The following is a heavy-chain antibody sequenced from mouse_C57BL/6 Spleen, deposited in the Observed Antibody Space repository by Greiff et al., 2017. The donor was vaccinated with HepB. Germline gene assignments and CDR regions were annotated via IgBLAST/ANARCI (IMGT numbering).Heavy chain of an antibody. D-gene: IGHD3-2*02. Sequence: QVQLQQSGAELARPGASVKLSCKASGYTFTSYGINWVKQRTGQGLEWIGEIYPRSGNTYYNEKFKGKATLTADKSSSTAYMELRSLTSEDSAVYICARWGDSSGYAMDYWGQGTSVTVSS. V-gene: IGHV1-81*01. J-gene: IGHJ4*01. CDR3: ARWGDSSGYAMDY. CDR2: IYPRSGNT. CDR1: GYTFTSYG.